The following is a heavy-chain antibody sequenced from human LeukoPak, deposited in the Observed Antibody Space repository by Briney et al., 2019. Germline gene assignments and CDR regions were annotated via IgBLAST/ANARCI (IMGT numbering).Heavy chain of an antibody. CDR3: ARDPPDYHDHPTFDY. Sequence: PGGSLRLSCAASGFTFSSYAMHWVRQAPGKGLEWVAVISYDGSNKYYADSVKGRFTISRDNSKNTLYLQMNSLRAEDTAVYYCARDPPDYHDHPTFDYWGQGTLVTVPS. V-gene: IGHV3-30-3*01. J-gene: IGHJ4*02. CDR1: GFTFSSYA. D-gene: IGHD3-16*01. CDR2: ISYDGSNK.